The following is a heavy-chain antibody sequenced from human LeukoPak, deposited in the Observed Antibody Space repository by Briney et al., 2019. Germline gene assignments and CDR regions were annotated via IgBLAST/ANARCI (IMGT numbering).Heavy chain of an antibody. Sequence: GESLKISCKGSGYSINNYWIGWVRQMPGKGLEWMGIIYPADSDIRYSPSFQGQVTISADKSISTAYLQWSSLKASDTAMYYCARRVAMDDFDYWGQGTLVTVSS. CDR3: ARRVAMDDFDY. CDR2: IYPADSDI. V-gene: IGHV5-51*01. J-gene: IGHJ4*02. CDR1: GYSINNYW. D-gene: IGHD5-18*01.